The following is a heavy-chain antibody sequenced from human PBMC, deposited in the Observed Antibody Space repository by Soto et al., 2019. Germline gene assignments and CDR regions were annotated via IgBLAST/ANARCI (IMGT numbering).Heavy chain of an antibody. D-gene: IGHD3-9*01. CDR1: GGTFSSYA. J-gene: IGHJ4*02. CDR2: IIPIFGTA. Sequence: GASVKVSCKASGGTFSSYAISWVRQAPGQGLEWMGGIIPIFGTANYAQKFQGRVTITADESTSTAYMELSSLRSEDTAVYYCASLSTGGVVLRYFDWPRSQWWGQGTLVTVSS. CDR3: ASLSTGGVVLRYFDWPRSQW. V-gene: IGHV1-69*13.